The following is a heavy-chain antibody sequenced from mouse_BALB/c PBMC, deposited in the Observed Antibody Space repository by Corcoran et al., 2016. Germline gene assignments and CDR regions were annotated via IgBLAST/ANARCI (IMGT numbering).Heavy chain of an antibody. J-gene: IGHJ4*01. Sequence: EVKLLESGGGLVKPGGSLKLPCAASGFDFSRYWMSWVRQAPGKGLEWIGEINPDSSAINYTPSLKDKFIISRDNAKNTLYLQMSKVRSEDTALYYCARNYLDALDYWGQGTSVTVSS. CDR1: GFDFSRYW. D-gene: IGHD2-1*01. CDR2: INPDSSAI. CDR3: ARNYLDALDY. V-gene: IGHV4-1*02.